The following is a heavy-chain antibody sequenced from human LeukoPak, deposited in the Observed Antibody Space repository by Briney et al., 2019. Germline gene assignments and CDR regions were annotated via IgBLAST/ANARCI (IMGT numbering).Heavy chain of an antibody. CDR2: IYTSGST. V-gene: IGHV4-4*07. CDR3: ARALYSGSSWYFQH. Sequence: SETLCFTCTDSGGSISSYYWTWLRQPARTPLPLFGRIYTSGSTNYNPSLKSRVTMSVDTSKNQFSLKLSSVTAADTAVYYCARALYSGSSWYFQHWGQGTLVTVSS. J-gene: IGHJ1*01. CDR1: GGSISSYY. D-gene: IGHD1-26*01.